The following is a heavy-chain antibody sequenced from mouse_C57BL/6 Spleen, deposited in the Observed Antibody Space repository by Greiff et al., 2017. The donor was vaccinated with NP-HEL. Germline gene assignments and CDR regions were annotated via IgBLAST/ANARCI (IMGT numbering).Heavy chain of an antibody. J-gene: IGHJ4*01. V-gene: IGHV14-2*01. D-gene: IGHD2-5*01. Sequence: VQLQQPGAELVKPGASVKLSCTASGFNFTDYYMHWVKQRPEQGLEWIGRIDPGDGGTNYAAKFKGKATITVDTSSNTAYLQLSSLTSEDTAVYYCARSNYHAMDYWGQGTSVTVSS. CDR2: IDPGDGGT. CDR1: GFNFTDYY. CDR3: ARSNYHAMDY.